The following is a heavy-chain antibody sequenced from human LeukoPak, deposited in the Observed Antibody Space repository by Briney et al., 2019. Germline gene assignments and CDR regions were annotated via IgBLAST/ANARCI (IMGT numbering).Heavy chain of an antibody. CDR2: ISGGSDYT. D-gene: IGHD1-14*01. CDR1: DFSFSTDA. CDR3: VGGITTSAQY. Sequence: GGSLRLSCAASDFSFSTDAMSWVRQAPGKGLEWVSTISGGSDYTYYADSVKGRFTISRDNSKNTVYVQMDSLRAEDTAVYYCVGGITTSAQYWGQGTLVTVFS. V-gene: IGHV3-23*01. J-gene: IGHJ4*02.